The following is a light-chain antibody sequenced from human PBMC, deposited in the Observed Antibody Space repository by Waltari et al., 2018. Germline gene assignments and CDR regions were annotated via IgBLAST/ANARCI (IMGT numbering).Light chain of an antibody. CDR2: CAS. CDR3: QQYYRAPRT. J-gene: IGKJ1*01. Sequence: DIVMTQSPDSLAVSLGERASINCKCSKGILYRSNNTSDLDWYQQKPGQPPKLLISCASLRESGVPDRFSGSGSGTDFTLTISSLQPEDVAVYYCQQYYRAPRTFGQGTKVEIK. CDR1: KGILYRSNNTSD. V-gene: IGKV4-1*01.